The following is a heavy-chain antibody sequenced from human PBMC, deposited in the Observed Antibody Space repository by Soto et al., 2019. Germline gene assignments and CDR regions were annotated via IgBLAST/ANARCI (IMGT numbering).Heavy chain of an antibody. J-gene: IGHJ6*02. V-gene: IGHV4-34*01. CDR3: ERQSAAGIYYYYYYGMDV. D-gene: IGHD6-13*01. CDR2: INHSGST. Sequence: SETLSLTCAVYGGSFSGYYWTWIRQPPGTGLEWIGEINHSGSTYYNPSLKSRVTISVDTSKNQFSLKLSSVTAADTAVYYCERQSAAGIYYYYYYGMDVWGQGTTVTAP. CDR1: GGSFSGYY.